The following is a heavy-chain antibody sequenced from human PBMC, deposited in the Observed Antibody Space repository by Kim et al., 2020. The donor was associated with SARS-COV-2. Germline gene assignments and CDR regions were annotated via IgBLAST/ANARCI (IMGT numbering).Heavy chain of an antibody. D-gene: IGHD3-10*01. Sequence: ASAKVSCKASGYTFTSYAMNWVRQAPGQGLEWMGWINTNTGNPTYAQGFTGRFVFSLDTSVSTAYLQISSLKAEDTAVYYCARDLVAGKYYYYGMDVWGQGTTVTVSS. CDR3: ARDLVAGKYYYYGMDV. V-gene: IGHV7-4-1*02. CDR2: INTNTGNP. CDR1: GYTFTSYA. J-gene: IGHJ6*02.